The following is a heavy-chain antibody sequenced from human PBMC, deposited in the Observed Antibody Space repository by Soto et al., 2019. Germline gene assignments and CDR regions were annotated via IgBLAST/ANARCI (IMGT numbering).Heavy chain of an antibody. D-gene: IGHD2-15*01. Sequence: GGSLRLSCAASGFTFSSYWMSWVRQAPGKGLEWVANIKQDGSEKYYVDSVKGRFTISRDNAKNSLYLQMNSLRAEDTAVYYCARAPYNNRYCSGGSCYPFDYWGQGTLVTVSS. J-gene: IGHJ4*02. CDR2: IKQDGSEK. V-gene: IGHV3-7*03. CDR1: GFTFSSYW. CDR3: ARAPYNNRYCSGGSCYPFDY.